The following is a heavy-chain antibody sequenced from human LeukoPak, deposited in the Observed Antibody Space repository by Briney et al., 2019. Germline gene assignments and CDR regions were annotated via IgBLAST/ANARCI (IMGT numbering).Heavy chain of an antibody. J-gene: IGHJ4*02. CDR1: GGSISSYY. V-gene: IGHV4-59*01. CDR3: ARVRLRPLIVIDY. CDR2: IYYSGST. D-gene: IGHD4-17*01. Sequence: SETLSLTCTVSGGSISSYYWSWIRQPPGKGLEWIGYIYYSGSTNYNPSLKSRVTISVDTSKNQFSLKLSSVTAADTAVYYCARVRLRPLIVIDYWGQGTLVTVSS.